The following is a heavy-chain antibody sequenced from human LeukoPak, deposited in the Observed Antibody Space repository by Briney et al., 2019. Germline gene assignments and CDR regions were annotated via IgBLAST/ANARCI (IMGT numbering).Heavy chain of an antibody. CDR1: GFTFSSYS. CDR3: ARVXRGYSYGFLFDY. D-gene: IGHD5-18*01. CDR2: ISSSSSYI. V-gene: IGHV3-21*01. Sequence: GGSLRLSCAASGFTFSSYSMNWVRQAPGKGLEWVSSISSSSSYIYYADSVKGRFTISRDNAKNSLYLQMNSLRAEDTAVYYCARVXRGYSYGFLFDYWGQGTLVTVSS. J-gene: IGHJ4*02.